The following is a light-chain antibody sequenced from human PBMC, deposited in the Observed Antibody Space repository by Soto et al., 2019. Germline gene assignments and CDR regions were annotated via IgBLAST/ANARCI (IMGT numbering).Light chain of an antibody. V-gene: IGKV1-39*01. J-gene: IGKJ1*01. CDR3: QQLNSYTWT. CDR2: AAS. Sequence: DIQMTQSPSSLSASVGDRVTITCRASQSISSYLNWYQQKPGKAPKLLIYAASSLQSGVPSRFSGSGSGTDFTLTISSLQTEDVATYYCQQLNSYTWTFGQGTKVDIK. CDR1: QSISSY.